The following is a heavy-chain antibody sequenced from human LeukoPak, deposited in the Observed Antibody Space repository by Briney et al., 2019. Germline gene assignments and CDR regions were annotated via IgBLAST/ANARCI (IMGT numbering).Heavy chain of an antibody. D-gene: IGHD2-21*02. J-gene: IGHJ4*02. CDR3: AKAGIVVVTARSDY. CDR1: GFTFSSYA. V-gene: IGHV3-23*01. CDR2: ISGSGGST. Sequence: PGGSLRLSCAASGFTFSSYAMSWVRQAPGKGLEWVSAISGSGGSTYYADSVKGRFTISRDNSKNTLYLQMNSLRAEDTAVYYCAKAGIVVVTARSDYWGQGTLVTVSS.